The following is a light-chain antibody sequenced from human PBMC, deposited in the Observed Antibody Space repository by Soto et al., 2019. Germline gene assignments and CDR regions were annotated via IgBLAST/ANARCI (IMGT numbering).Light chain of an antibody. CDR2: AAS. CDR3: QYHGSSPIT. V-gene: IGKV3-20*01. CDR1: QSVSSTY. J-gene: IGKJ5*01. Sequence: EIVLTQSPGTLSLSPGERATLSCRASQSVSSTYLAWYQQKFGQAPRLLIHAASSRATGIPDRFSGSGSGTDFTLTISRLEPEDFALFYCQYHGSSPITFGQGTRLEI.